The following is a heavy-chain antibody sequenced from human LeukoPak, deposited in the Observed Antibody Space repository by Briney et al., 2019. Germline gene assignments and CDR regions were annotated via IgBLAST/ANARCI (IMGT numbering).Heavy chain of an antibody. CDR2: ISSSGSTI. J-gene: IGHJ5*02. Sequence: GGSLRLSCAASGFTFSDYYMSWIRQAPGKGLEWVSYISSSGSTIYYADSVKGRFTISRDNAKNSLYLQMNSLRAEDTAVYYCARVTGYCTNGVCYGWFDPWGRGTLVTVSS. D-gene: IGHD2-8*01. CDR3: ARVTGYCTNGVCYGWFDP. V-gene: IGHV3-11*01. CDR1: GFTFSDYY.